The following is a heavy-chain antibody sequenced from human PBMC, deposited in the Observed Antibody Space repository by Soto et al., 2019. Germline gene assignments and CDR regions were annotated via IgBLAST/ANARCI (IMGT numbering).Heavy chain of an antibody. D-gene: IGHD3-22*01. J-gene: IGHJ2*01. CDR1: GLTFRRYW. Sequence: GGSLRLSCEASGLTFRRYWMHWVRQVPGKGLVWVSSINSDGTSSTYADSVKGRFTISRDNAKNSLYLQMNSLRAEDTAVYYCARWLVVAADSHFDLWGRGTLVTVSS. CDR2: INSDGTSS. CDR3: ARWLVVAADSHFDL. V-gene: IGHV3-74*03.